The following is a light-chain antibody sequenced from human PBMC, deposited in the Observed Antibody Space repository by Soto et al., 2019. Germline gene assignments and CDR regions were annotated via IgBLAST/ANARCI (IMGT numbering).Light chain of an antibody. Sequence: EVVLTQSPGTLSLSPGERATLSCRASQSVSNSYLAWYQQKPGQAPRLLIYGESSRATGIPDRFSGSGSGTDFTLTISRLEPEDRAVYYCQQYGSSPRTFGQGTKLEI. CDR3: QQYGSSPRT. V-gene: IGKV3-20*01. CDR2: GES. CDR1: QSVSNSY. J-gene: IGKJ2*01.